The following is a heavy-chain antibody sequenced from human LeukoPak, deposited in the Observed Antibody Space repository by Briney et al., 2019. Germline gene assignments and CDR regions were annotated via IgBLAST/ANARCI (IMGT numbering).Heavy chain of an antibody. CDR2: IYYSGIA. CDR1: GGSINSGGYY. D-gene: IGHD4-17*01. CDR3: ARGAYGDYHWFDP. Sequence: PSETLSLTCSVSGGSINSGGYYWSWIRQHPGKGLELIGNIYYSGIADYNPSLKSRVTISVDTSNNQFSLNLTSVTVADTAVYYCARGAYGDYHWFDPWGQGTLVTVSS. V-gene: IGHV4-31*02. J-gene: IGHJ5*02.